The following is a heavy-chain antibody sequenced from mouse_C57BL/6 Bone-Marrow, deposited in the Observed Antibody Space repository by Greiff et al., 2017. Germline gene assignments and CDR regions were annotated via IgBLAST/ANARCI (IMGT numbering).Heavy chain of an antibody. CDR2: IYPGNSDT. J-gene: IGHJ3*01. V-gene: IGHV1-5*01. CDR3: TRNYGYDGRKVFAY. CDR1: GYTFTSYW. Sequence: VQLKQSGTVLARPGASVKMSCKTSGYTFTSYWMHWVKQRPGQGLEWIGAIYPGNSDTSYNQKFKGKAKLTAVTSTSTAYMELSSLTNEDSAVYYCTRNYGYDGRKVFAYWGQGTLVTVAA. D-gene: IGHD2-2*01.